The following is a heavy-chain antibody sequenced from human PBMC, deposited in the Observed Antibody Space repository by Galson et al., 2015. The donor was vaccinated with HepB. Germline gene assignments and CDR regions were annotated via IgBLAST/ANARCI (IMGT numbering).Heavy chain of an antibody. J-gene: IGHJ4*02. CDR2: IRSKANSYAT. D-gene: IGHD6-19*01. V-gene: IGHV3-73*01. CDR3: TRRGDSGWYGKEDY. CDR1: GFTFSNSA. Sequence: SLRLSCAASGFTFSNSAMSWVRQAPGKGLEWIGRIRSKANSYATGYAASVKGRFTISRDDSKNTAYLQMNSLKTEDTAVYYCTRRGDSGWYGKEDYWGQGTLVTVPS.